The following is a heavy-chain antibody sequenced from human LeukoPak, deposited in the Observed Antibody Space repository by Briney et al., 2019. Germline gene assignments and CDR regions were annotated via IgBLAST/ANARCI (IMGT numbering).Heavy chain of an antibody. V-gene: IGHV4-59*01. CDR3: ARGVTGGWYGDFQH. CDR2: IYNSGST. CDR1: GGSISNYH. Sequence: SETLSLACTVSGGSISNYHWSWIRQPPGKGLESIGYIYNSGSTNYKPSLKSRVTISVDTSKNQFSLKLSSVTAADTAVYYCARGVTGGWYGDFQHWGQGTLVTVSS. D-gene: IGHD6-19*01. J-gene: IGHJ1*01.